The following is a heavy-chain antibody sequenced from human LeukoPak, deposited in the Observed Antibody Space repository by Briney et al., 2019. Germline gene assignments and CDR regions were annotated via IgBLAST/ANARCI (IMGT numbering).Heavy chain of an antibody. J-gene: IGHJ6*03. CDR2: GGSGGST. CDR1: GFIFSNYA. CDR3: AKMRGQYYHSYYMDA. Sequence: PGGSLRLSCAASGFIFSNYAMTWVRRAPGKGLEWVSYGGSGGSTYYADSVKGRFTVSRDNSKSTLYLQMNSLTAEDTAVYYCAKMRGQYYHSYYMDAWGKGTTVTVSS. V-gene: IGHV3-23*01.